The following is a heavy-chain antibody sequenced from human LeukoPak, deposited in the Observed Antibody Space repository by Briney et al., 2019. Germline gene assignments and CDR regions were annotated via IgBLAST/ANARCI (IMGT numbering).Heavy chain of an antibody. J-gene: IGHJ4*02. Sequence: GGSLRLSCAASGFTFSSYALHWVRQAPGKGLEWVAVISSDGSNKYYADSVKGRVTISRDNSKSTLYLQMNSLRAEDTAVYYCARPRGIAVAAPFDYWGQGTLVTVSS. V-gene: IGHV3-30*04. CDR2: ISSDGSNK. CDR3: ARPRGIAVAAPFDY. D-gene: IGHD6-19*01. CDR1: GFTFSSYA.